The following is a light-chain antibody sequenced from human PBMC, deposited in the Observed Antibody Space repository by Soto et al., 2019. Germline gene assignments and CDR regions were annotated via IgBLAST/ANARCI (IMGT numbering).Light chain of an antibody. CDR1: SSDVGGYNY. CDR2: EVS. CDR3: SSYAGSNNSLYV. V-gene: IGLV2-8*01. J-gene: IGLJ1*01. Sequence: QSALTQPPSASGSPGQSVTLSCTGTSSDVGGYNYVSWYQQHPGKAPTLMIYEVSKRPSGVPDRFSGSKSGNTASLTVSGLQAEDEADYYCSSYAGSNNSLYVFGTGTKVTV.